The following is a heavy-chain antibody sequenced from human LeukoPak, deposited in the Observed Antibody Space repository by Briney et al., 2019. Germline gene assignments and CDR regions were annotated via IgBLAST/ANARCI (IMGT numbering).Heavy chain of an antibody. Sequence: GGSLRLSCAASGFTFSSYATSWIRQAPGKGLEWVSYISSSGSTIYYADSVKGRFTISRDNAKNSLYLQMNSLRAEDTAVYYCARAQVVILYYFDYWGQGTLVTVSS. CDR3: ARAQVVILYYFDY. J-gene: IGHJ4*02. CDR2: ISSSGSTI. D-gene: IGHD3-22*01. V-gene: IGHV3-11*01. CDR1: GFTFSSYA.